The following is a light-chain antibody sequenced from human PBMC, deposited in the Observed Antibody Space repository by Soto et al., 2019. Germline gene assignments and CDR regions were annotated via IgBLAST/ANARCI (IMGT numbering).Light chain of an antibody. CDR3: TSYAGSKLRV. J-gene: IGLJ2*01. Sequence: QSVLTQPPSASGSPGQSVTISCTGTSSDVGGYDYVSWFQHHPGKAPKLIIYDVTKRPSGVPDRFSGSKSDNTASLTVSGLQAEDEADYFWTSYAGSKLRVFGGGTKVTVL. V-gene: IGLV2-8*01. CDR1: SSDVGGYDY. CDR2: DVT.